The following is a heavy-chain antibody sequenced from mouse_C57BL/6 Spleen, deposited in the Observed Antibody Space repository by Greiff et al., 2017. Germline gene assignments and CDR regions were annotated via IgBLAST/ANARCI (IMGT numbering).Heavy chain of an antibody. D-gene: IGHD2-5*01. Sequence: VQLQQSGAELAKPGASVTLSCKASGYTFTSYWMHWVKQRPGQGLEWIGYINPSSGYTKYNQKFKDKATLTADKSSSTAYMQLSSLTYEDSAVYYCARDYSNYPFADWGQGTLVTVSA. J-gene: IGHJ3*01. CDR1: GYTFTSYW. CDR2: INPSSGYT. V-gene: IGHV1-7*01. CDR3: ARDYSNYPFAD.